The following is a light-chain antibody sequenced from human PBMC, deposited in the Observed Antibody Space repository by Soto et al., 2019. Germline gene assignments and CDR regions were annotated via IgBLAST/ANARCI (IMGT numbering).Light chain of an antibody. Sequence: QSVLTQPAAVSGSPGQSITISSSGTSSDVGVYNYVSWYQQRPGKVPKLRIYDVSNRPSGVSNRFSGSKSGNTASLTISGLQAEDEADYYCSSYTSSSAPYVFGTGTKVTVL. CDR1: SSDVGVYNY. V-gene: IGLV2-14*01. CDR3: SSYTSSSAPYV. J-gene: IGLJ1*01. CDR2: DVS.